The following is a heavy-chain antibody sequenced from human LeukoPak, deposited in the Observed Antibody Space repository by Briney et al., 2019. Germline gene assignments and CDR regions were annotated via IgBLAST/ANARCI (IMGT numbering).Heavy chain of an antibody. J-gene: IGHJ4*02. Sequence: ASVKVSCKASGYTFTGYYMHWVRQAPGQGLEWMGWINPNSGGTNYAQKFQGRVTMTRDTSISTAYMELSRLRSDDTAVYYCAREDSSGWYDFDYWGQGTLVIVSS. CDR1: GYTFTGYY. CDR3: AREDSSGWYDFDY. D-gene: IGHD6-19*01. V-gene: IGHV1-2*02. CDR2: INPNSGGT.